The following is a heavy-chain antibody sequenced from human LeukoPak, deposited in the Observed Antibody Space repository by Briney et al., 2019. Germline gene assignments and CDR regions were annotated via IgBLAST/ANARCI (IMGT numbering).Heavy chain of an antibody. J-gene: IGHJ4*02. D-gene: IGHD3-10*01. CDR3: ARDRNYYGSGSHYNVDY. CDR2: INPKNGGT. Sequence: GASVKVSCKASAYTFTDYYIHWVRQAPGQGLEWMGWINPKNGGTDYAQNFQGRVTMTRDTSISTAYMELSRLRSDDTAVYYCARDRNYYGSGSHYNVDYWGRGTLVTVSS. CDR1: AYTFTDYY. V-gene: IGHV1-2*02.